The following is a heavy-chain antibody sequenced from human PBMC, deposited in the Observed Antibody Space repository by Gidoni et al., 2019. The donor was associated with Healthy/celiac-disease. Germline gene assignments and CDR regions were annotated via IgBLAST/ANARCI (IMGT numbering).Heavy chain of an antibody. Sequence: QVQLVASGGGLVKPGGSLRLSCSASGFPFSDYYMSWIRQAPGKGLEWVSYSSSSSSYTNYADSGKGRFTISRDNAKNSLYLQMNSLRAEDTAVYYCARGGIPRFYGMDVWGQGTTVTVSS. J-gene: IGHJ6*02. D-gene: IGHD3-16*01. CDR3: ARGGIPRFYGMDV. CDR1: GFPFSDYY. CDR2: SSSSSSYT. V-gene: IGHV3-11*05.